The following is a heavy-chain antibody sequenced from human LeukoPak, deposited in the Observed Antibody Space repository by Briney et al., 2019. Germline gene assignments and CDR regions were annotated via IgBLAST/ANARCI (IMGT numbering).Heavy chain of an antibody. CDR2: VSHTGAT. CDR1: GASINGYF. Sequence: SGSLSLTCSVSGASINGYFWNWVRQTPEKRLEWVGYVSHTGATTSNPTLKSRVSITIDTSKSQISLTMASVTAADSALYYCARDRRGSFYTFDLWGPGTIVSVS. V-gene: IGHV4-59*01. J-gene: IGHJ3*01. CDR3: ARDRRGSFYTFDL. D-gene: IGHD1-26*01.